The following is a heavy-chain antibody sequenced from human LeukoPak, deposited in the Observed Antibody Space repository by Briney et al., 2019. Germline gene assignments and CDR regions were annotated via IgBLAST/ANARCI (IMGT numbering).Heavy chain of an antibody. J-gene: IGHJ4*02. D-gene: IGHD3-16*01. CDR3: ARDRYYDYVWGSGYFDY. CDR1: GYTFTGYY. V-gene: IGHV1-2*02. CDR2: INPNSGGT. Sequence: ASVKVSCKASGYTFTGYYMHWVRQAPGQGLEWMGWINPNSGGTNYAQKFQGRVTMTRDTSISTAYMELSRLRSDDTAVYYCARDRYYDYVWGSGYFDYWGQGTLVTVSS.